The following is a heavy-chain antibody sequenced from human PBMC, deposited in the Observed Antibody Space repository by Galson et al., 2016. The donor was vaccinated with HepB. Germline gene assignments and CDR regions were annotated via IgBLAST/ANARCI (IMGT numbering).Heavy chain of an antibody. Sequence: SVKVSCKASEYTFTAYYLHWVRQAPGQGLEWMGWINPHSGATNYAKKFQGRVTMTRDTSTSTASVELRSLRSDDTAIYYCAKDQCSGGDCFTTFDNWGQGTLVIVSS. J-gene: IGHJ4*02. CDR3: AKDQCSGGDCFTTFDN. D-gene: IGHD2-21*02. V-gene: IGHV1-2*02. CDR1: EYTFTAYY. CDR2: INPHSGAT.